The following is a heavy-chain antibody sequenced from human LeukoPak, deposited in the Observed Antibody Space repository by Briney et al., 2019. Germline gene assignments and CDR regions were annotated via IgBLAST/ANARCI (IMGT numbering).Heavy chain of an antibody. CDR2: MSYDGSNK. CDR1: GFTFSSCG. Sequence: PGGSLRLSCAASGFTFSSCGMHWVRQAPGKGLEWVAVMSYDGSNKDYADSVKGRFTISRDNYKNTLYVQMNSLRAEDTAVYYCAKDSSGGWLRSYYFDSWGQGTLVTVSS. J-gene: IGHJ4*02. CDR3: AKDSSGGWLRSYYFDS. V-gene: IGHV3-30*18. D-gene: IGHD5-24*01.